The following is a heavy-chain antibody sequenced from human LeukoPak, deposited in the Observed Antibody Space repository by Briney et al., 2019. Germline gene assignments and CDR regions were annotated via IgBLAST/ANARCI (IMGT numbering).Heavy chain of an antibody. D-gene: IGHD2-21*02. CDR2: INGDGTSA. CDR3: ARVAYCGGDCYSLDYYYMDV. V-gene: IGHV3-74*01. J-gene: IGHJ6*03. CDR1: GFTLRNYW. Sequence: VGSLRLSCAASGFTLRNYWMHWVRQTPGKGLLWISRINGDGTSATYAGSVKGRFTISRDNAKNTLYLQMNSLRAEDTAVYDCARVAYCGGDCYSLDYYYMDVWGKGITVTVSS.